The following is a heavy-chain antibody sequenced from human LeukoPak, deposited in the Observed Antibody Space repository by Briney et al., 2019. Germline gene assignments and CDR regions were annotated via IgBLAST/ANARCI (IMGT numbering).Heavy chain of an antibody. CDR1: GYTFTSYG. D-gene: IGHD3-10*01. Sequence: ASVKVSCKASGYTFTSYGISWARQAPGQGLEWMGWISAYNGNTNYAQKLQGRVTMTTDTSTSTAYMELRSLRSDDTAVYYCARDLSYYYGSGSYYFDYWGQGTLVTVSS. CDR3: ARDLSYYYGSGSYYFDY. J-gene: IGHJ4*02. CDR2: ISAYNGNT. V-gene: IGHV1-18*04.